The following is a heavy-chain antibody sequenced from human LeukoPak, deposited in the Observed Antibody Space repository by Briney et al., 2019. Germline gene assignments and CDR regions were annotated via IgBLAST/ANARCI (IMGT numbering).Heavy chain of an antibody. D-gene: IGHD3-3*01. V-gene: IGHV1-69*05. CDR3: ARDSGTDYDFWSGYYLFDY. J-gene: IGHJ4*02. CDR2: IIPIFGTA. Sequence: SVKVSCKASGGTFSSYAISWVRQAPGQGLEWMGGIIPIFGTANYAQKFQGRVTITTDESTSTAYMELSSLRSEDTAVYYCARDSGTDYDFWSGYYLFDYWGQGTLVTVSS. CDR1: GGTFSSYA.